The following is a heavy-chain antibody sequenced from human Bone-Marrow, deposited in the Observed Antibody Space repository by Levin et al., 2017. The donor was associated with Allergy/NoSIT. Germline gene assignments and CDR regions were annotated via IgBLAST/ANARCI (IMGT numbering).Heavy chain of an antibody. V-gene: IGHV4-4*07. D-gene: IGHD4-17*01. CDR1: GGSINLYY. CDR3: ARAWGDYRPFDI. J-gene: IGHJ4*02. Sequence: KASETLSLTCTVSGGSINLYYWSWIRKPAGKGLEWIGRIYSSGSTYYNPSFKGQVTMSVDTSKNQLSLKLRSVTAADTALYFWARAWGDYRPFDIWGQGALVTVSS. CDR2: IYSSGST.